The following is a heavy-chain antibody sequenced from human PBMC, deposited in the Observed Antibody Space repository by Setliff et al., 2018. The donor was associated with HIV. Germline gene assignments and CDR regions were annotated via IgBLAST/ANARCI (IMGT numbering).Heavy chain of an antibody. CDR1: GYTFTSYA. V-gene: IGHV1-3*01. CDR2: ITVGDGNT. CDR3: ARDRCDSVKCYLYNWFDP. Sequence: ASVKVSCKASGYTFTSYAIHWVRQAPGQRLEWMGWITVGDGNTKYSQKFQGRVTITRDTSADTVYMELSSLRSEDTAVYYCARDRCDSVKCYLYNWFDPWGQGTLVTVLL. J-gene: IGHJ5*02. D-gene: IGHD3-22*01.